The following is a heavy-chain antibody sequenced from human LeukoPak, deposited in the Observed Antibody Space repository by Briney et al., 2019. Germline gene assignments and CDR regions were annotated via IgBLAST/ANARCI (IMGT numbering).Heavy chain of an antibody. CDR1: GSTFRNYY. V-gene: IGHV1-2*02. Sequence: ASVKVSCKASGSTFRNYYIHWVRQAPGRGLEWLGLINLNRGVTDYAQSFQGRVTMTRDTSINAVFMELSRLESDDTAVYYCARDRSNGIGIFDWGQGTVVTVSS. CDR3: ARDRSNGIGIFD. J-gene: IGHJ4*02. CDR2: INLNRGVT. D-gene: IGHD2-8*01.